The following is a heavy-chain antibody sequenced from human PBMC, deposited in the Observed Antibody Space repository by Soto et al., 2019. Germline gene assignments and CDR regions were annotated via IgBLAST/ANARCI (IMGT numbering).Heavy chain of an antibody. CDR2: IIPILGIA. D-gene: IGHD5-18*01. CDR3: ATRGGRIQLYRQDYYYYYMDV. V-gene: IGHV1-69*02. Sequence: QVQLVQSGAEVKKPGSSVKVSCKASGGTFSSYTISWVRQAPGQGLEWMGRIIPILGIANYAQKFQGRVTITADKSTSTAYMELSSLRSEDTAVYYCATRGGRIQLYRQDYYYYYMDVWGKGTTVTVSS. CDR1: GGTFSSYT. J-gene: IGHJ6*03.